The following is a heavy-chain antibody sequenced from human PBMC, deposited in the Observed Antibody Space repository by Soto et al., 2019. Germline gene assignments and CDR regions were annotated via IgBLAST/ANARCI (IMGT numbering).Heavy chain of an antibody. D-gene: IGHD3-9*01. CDR3: ARVDHRGYFAILTDY. CDR1: GGSISSGGHY. V-gene: IGHV4-31*03. CDR2: IYDSENT. J-gene: IGHJ4*02. Sequence: NPSETLSLTCTVSGGSISSGGHYWSWIRQHPGKGLEWIGHIYDSENTYYNPSFKSRVSISPDTSKNQFSLKLKSVTAADTAVYYCARVDHRGYFAILTDYWGQGTLVTVSS.